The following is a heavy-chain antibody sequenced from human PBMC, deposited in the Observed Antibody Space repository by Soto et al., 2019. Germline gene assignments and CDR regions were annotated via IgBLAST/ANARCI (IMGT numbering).Heavy chain of an antibody. CDR1: GFPFSSYW. J-gene: IGHJ6*03. Sequence: PGGSLRLSCAASGFPFSSYWMSWVRQAPGKGLEWVANIKQDGSEKYYVDSVKGRFTISRDNAKNSLYLQMNSLRAEDTAVYYCARDLVGPIYYYYYYMDVWGKGTTVTVSS. V-gene: IGHV3-7*01. CDR3: ARDLVGPIYYYYYYMDV. CDR2: IKQDGSEK. D-gene: IGHD2-15*01.